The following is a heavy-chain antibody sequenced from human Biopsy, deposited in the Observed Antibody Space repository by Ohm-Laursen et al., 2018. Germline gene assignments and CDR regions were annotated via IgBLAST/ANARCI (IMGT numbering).Heavy chain of an antibody. CDR3: ARSRGSSGIATIYYYGMDV. D-gene: IGHD3-10*01. CDR2: ISSSSDNI. J-gene: IGHJ6*02. V-gene: IGHV3-21*01. CDR1: GFTLSSYS. Sequence: SLRLSCAASGFTLSSYSMNWVRQTPGKGLECVSTISSSSDNIYYVDSVKSLFTISRDNAKNSLYLQMNSLRAEDTAVYYCARSRGSSGIATIYYYGMDVWGQGTTVTVSS.